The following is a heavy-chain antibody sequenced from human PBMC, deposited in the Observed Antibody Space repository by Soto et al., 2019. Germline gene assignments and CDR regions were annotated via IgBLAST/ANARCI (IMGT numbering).Heavy chain of an antibody. D-gene: IGHD2-2*01. V-gene: IGHV3-7*01. CDR1: GFTFSSYW. CDR2: IKQDGSEK. J-gene: IGHJ6*02. CDR3: ARDLRGIVVVPGYDYGMDV. Sequence: EVQLVESGGGLVQPGGSLRLSCAASGFTFSSYWMSWVRQAPGKGLEWVANIKQDGSEKYYVDSVKGRFTISRDNAKNSLYLQMNSLRAEDTAVYYCARDLRGIVVVPGYDYGMDVWGQGTTVTVSS.